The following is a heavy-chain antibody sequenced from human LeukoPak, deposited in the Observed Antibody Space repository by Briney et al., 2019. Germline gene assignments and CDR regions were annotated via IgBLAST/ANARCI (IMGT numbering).Heavy chain of an antibody. V-gene: IGHV4-39*07. CDR2: IYYSGST. J-gene: IGHJ6*04. Sequence: PSETLSLTCTVSGGSISSSNYHWGWIRQPPGKGLEWIGSIYYSGSTYYNPSLKSRVTISVDTSKNQFSLKPSSVTAADTAVYYCATPRGPAVWGKGTTVTVSS. CDR1: GGSISSSNYH. CDR3: ATPRGPAV.